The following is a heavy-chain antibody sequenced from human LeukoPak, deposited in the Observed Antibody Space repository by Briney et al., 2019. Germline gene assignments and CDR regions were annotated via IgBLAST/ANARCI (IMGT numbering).Heavy chain of an antibody. V-gene: IGHV3-21*01. CDR1: GFTFGSYS. CDR2: ITSSSSYI. D-gene: IGHD1-7*01. J-gene: IGHJ3*02. CDR3: ASGRNVGITGTTGAFDI. Sequence: GGSLRLSCAASGFTFGSYSMNWVRQAPGKGLEWVSSITSSSSYIYHADSVKGRFTISRDNAKNSLYLQMNSLGDEDTAVYYCASGRNVGITGTTGAFDIWGQGTMVTVSS.